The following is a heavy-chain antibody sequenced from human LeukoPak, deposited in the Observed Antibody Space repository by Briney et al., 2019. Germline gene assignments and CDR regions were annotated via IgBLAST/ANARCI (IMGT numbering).Heavy chain of an antibody. J-gene: IGHJ4*02. CDR1: GFTFSSYA. V-gene: IGHV3-23*01. CDR2: ISGSGSST. CDR3: AKANSGWYSLHNTYYFDY. D-gene: IGHD6-19*01. Sequence: RPGGSLRLSCAASGFTFSSYAISWVRQAPGKGLEWVSAISGSGSSTYYADSVKGRITISRDNSKNTLYLQMNSLRAEDTAVYYCAKANSGWYSLHNTYYFDYWGQGTLVTVSS.